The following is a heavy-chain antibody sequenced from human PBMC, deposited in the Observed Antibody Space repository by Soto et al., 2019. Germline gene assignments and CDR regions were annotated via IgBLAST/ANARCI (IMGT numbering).Heavy chain of an antibody. CDR1: GFTFSSYA. CDR2: ISGSGGST. Sequence: GGSLRLSCAASGFTFSSYAMSWVRQAPGKGLEWVSAISGSGGSTYYADSVKGRFTISRDNSKNTLYLQMNSLRAEDTAVYYCAKGDDSSGYYYPNWFDPWGQGTLVTVSS. V-gene: IGHV3-23*01. D-gene: IGHD3-22*01. CDR3: AKGDDSSGYYYPNWFDP. J-gene: IGHJ5*02.